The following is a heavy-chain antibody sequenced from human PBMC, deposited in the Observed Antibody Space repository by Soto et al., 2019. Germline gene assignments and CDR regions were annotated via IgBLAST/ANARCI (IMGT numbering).Heavy chain of an antibody. D-gene: IGHD1-20*01. J-gene: IGHJ4*02. CDR3: ARDLNWNSVFGFDS. CDR2: VSNYSEHT. CDR1: GYIFNSVG. Sequence: QLVQSGDEVKKPGAAVKVSCRASGYIFNSVGISWLRQVPGQGLEWMGWVSNYSEHTKSVQKFQDRVTLTADTSTSTVHMELRSLRSADTAVYYCARDLNWNSVFGFDSWGQGTLVTVSS. V-gene: IGHV1-18*04.